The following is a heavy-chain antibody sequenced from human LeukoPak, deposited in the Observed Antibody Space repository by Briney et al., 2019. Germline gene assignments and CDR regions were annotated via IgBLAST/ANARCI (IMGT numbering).Heavy chain of an antibody. D-gene: IGHD2-15*01. CDR3: AAHCSGGSCPSDWFDP. J-gene: IGHJ5*02. CDR2: MYYSGST. Sequence: SETLSLTCTVSGGSISSYYWSWIRQPPGKGLEWIGYMYYSGSTKYNPSLKRRVTILVGTSKNQFSLKLRSVTAADTAVYYCAAHCSGGSCPSDWFDPWGQGTLVTVSS. CDR1: GGSISSYY. V-gene: IGHV4-59*08.